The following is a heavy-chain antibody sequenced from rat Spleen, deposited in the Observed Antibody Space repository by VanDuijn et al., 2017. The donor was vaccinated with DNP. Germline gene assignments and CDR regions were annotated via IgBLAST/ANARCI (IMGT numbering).Heavy chain of an antibody. CDR3: ARDDYGSYGATDA. V-gene: IGHV5-17*01. J-gene: IGHJ4*01. CDR1: GFTFSDYA. D-gene: IGHD1-3*01. Sequence: EVQLVESGGGLVQPGRSLKLSCTASGFTFSDYAMAWVRQAPKKGLEWVATISYDGLRTYYRDSVRGRFTLSRDDAKSTLYLQMDSLRSEDTATYFCARDDYGSYGATDAWGQGTSVTVSS. CDR2: ISYDGLRT.